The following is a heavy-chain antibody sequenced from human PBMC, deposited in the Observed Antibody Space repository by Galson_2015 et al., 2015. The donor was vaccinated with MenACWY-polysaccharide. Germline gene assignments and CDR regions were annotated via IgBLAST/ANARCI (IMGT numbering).Heavy chain of an antibody. D-gene: IGHD5-12*01. J-gene: IGHJ4*02. CDR3: AGQGGSGRSHDY. V-gene: IGHV4-39*01. CDR1: GGSISSSSYY. CDR2: IYYGGST. Sequence: SETLSLTCTVSGGSISSSSYYWGWIRQPPGKGLEWIGTIYYGGSTYYNPSLKSRVTISVDTSKNQFSLKLTSVTAADTAVYYCAGQGGSGRSHDYWGQGTLVTVSS.